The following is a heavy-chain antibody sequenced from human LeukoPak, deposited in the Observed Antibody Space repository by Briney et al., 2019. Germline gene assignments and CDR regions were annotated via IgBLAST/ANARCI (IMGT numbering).Heavy chain of an antibody. CDR3: ARDRNRGASWLDS. V-gene: IGHV1-18*01. Sequence: GASVKVSCKASGYTFSSFAISWVRQAPGQGLEWMGWISAYNGHTSNAQKFRGRVTMITDTSTTTAYMELRSLTSDDTAVYYCARDRNRGASWLDSWGQGTLVTVSS. CDR1: GYTFSSFA. D-gene: IGHD2-2*01. J-gene: IGHJ4*02. CDR2: ISAYNGHT.